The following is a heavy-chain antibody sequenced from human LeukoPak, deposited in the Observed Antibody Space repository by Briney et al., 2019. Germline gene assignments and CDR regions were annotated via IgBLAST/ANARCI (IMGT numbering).Heavy chain of an antibody. Sequence: GESLKISCKGSGYSFTSYWISWVRQMPGKGLERMGRIDPSDSYTNYSPSFQGHVTISADKSISTAYLQWSSLKASDTAMYYCARHVSSSNDYWGQGTLVTVSS. D-gene: IGHD6-13*01. V-gene: IGHV5-10-1*01. J-gene: IGHJ4*02. CDR2: IDPSDSYT. CDR1: GYSFTSYW. CDR3: ARHVSSSNDY.